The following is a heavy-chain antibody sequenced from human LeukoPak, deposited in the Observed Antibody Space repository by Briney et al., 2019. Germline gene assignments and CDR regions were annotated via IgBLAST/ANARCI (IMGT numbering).Heavy chain of an antibody. CDR1: GGSLRNYY. V-gene: IGHV4-34*01. CDR2: INHSGST. J-gene: IGHJ5*02. Sequence: SETLSLTCAVYGGSLRNYYWSWIRQPPGKGLEWVGEINHSGSTKYNPSLKSRVTISVDMSKNQFSLELSSVTAADTAVYYCARGPASGSNFAWFDPWGQGTLVTVSS. CDR3: ARGPASGSNFAWFDP. D-gene: IGHD3-10*01.